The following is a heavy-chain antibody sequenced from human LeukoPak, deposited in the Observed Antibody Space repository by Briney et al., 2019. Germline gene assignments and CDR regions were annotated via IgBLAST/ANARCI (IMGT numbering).Heavy chain of an antibody. CDR3: ARGKEWELQNY. J-gene: IGHJ4*02. D-gene: IGHD1-26*01. Sequence: ASVKVSCKASGGTLSSYAISWVRQAPGQGLEWMGWISAYNGNTNYAQKLQGRVTMTTDTSTSTAYMELRSLRSDDTAVYYCARGKEWELQNYWGQGTLVTVSS. CDR2: ISAYNGNT. CDR1: GGTLSSYA. V-gene: IGHV1-18*01.